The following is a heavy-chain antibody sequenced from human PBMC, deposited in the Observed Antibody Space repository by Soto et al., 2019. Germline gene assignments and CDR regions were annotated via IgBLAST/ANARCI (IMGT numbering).Heavy chain of an antibody. Sequence: GSLRLSCAGSVFTFSNFWMHWVRQAPGKGLVWVARINTDGIVTSHADSVKGRFTISRDNAKSTLYLQMTSLREEDSAIYYCARQTGLGATNYWGRGALVTVS. CDR1: VFTFSNFW. D-gene: IGHD1-26*01. CDR3: ARQTGLGATNY. CDR2: INTDGIVT. J-gene: IGHJ4*02. V-gene: IGHV3-74*01.